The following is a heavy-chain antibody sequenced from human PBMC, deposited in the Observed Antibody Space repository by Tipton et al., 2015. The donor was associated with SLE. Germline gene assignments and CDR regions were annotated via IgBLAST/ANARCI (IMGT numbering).Heavy chain of an antibody. Sequence: TLSLTCAVYGGSFSGYYWSWIRQPPGKGLEWIGEINHSGSTNHNPSLKSRVTISVDTSKNQFSLKLSSVTAADTAVYYCARGKKWGPADYWGQGTLVTVSS. D-gene: IGHD1-26*01. CDR3: ARGKKWGPADY. J-gene: IGHJ4*02. CDR2: INHSGST. CDR1: GGSFSGYY. V-gene: IGHV4-34*01.